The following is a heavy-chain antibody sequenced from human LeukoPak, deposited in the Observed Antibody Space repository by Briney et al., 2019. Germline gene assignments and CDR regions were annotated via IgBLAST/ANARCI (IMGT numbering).Heavy chain of an antibody. Sequence: GGSLRLSCAASGFTVSSNYMSWVRQAPGKGLEWVSVIYSGGSTYYADSVKGRFTISRDNSKNTLYLQMNSLRAEDTAVYYCAKAEGLRLGELSSTPFDYWGQGTLVTVSS. J-gene: IGHJ4*02. D-gene: IGHD3-16*02. V-gene: IGHV3-53*01. CDR1: GFTVSSNY. CDR2: IYSGGST. CDR3: AKAEGLRLGELSSTPFDY.